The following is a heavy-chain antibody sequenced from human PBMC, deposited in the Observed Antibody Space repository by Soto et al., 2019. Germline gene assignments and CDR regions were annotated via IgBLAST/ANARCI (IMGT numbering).Heavy chain of an antibody. CDR3: ATDCGYCSNVGWFDP. V-gene: IGHV1-24*01. J-gene: IGHJ5*02. CDR1: GYTLTELS. Sequence: ASGKVSCKVSGYTLTELSMHWVGQAPGKGLEWMGGFDPEDGETIYAQKFQGRVTMTEDTSTDTAYMELSSLRSEDTAVYYCATDCGYCSNVGWFDPWGQGTLVTVSS. D-gene: IGHD2-2*03. CDR2: FDPEDGET.